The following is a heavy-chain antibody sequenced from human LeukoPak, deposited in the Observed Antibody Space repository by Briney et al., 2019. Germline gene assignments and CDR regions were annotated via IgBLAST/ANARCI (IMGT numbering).Heavy chain of an antibody. J-gene: IGHJ6*03. CDR1: GESFSGYY. V-gene: IGHV4-34*01. CDR3: ARDQGYSYGYSYYYYYMDV. D-gene: IGHD5-18*01. Sequence: PSETLSLTCAVYGESFSGYYWSWIRQPPVKGLEWIGEINHSGSTNYNPSLKSRVTISVDTSKNQFSLKLSSVTAADTAVYYCARDQGYSYGYSYYYYYMDVWGKGTTVTVSS. CDR2: INHSGST.